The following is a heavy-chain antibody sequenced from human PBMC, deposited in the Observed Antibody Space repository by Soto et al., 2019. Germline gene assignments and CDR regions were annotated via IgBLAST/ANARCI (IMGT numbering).Heavy chain of an antibody. CDR1: GFTFSSYW. CDR3: ASPTHYYDSSGYLFDY. Sequence: GGSLRLSCAASGFTFSSYWMSWVRQAPGKGLEWVANIKQDGSEKYYVDSVKGRFTISRDNAKNSLYLQMNSLRAEDTAVYYCASPTHYYDSSGYLFDYWGQGTLVTVSS. V-gene: IGHV3-7*01. J-gene: IGHJ4*02. CDR2: IKQDGSEK. D-gene: IGHD3-22*01.